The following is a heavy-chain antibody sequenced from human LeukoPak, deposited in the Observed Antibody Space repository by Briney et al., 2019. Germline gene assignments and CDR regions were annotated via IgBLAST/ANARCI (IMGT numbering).Heavy chain of an antibody. D-gene: IGHD3-22*01. J-gene: IGHJ3*02. CDR3: ARAPRVTMIIVTPGAFDM. CDR1: TGSVSSGTYY. V-gene: IGHV4-61*01. CDR2: MYYNAST. Sequence: SETLSLTCTDSTGSVSSGTYYWSWIRQPPGKGLEWIGYMYYNASTNYNPSLKSRVTISVDTSKKRFSLKLSSVTAADTAMYYCARAPRVTMIIVTPGAFDMWGQGTMVTVSS.